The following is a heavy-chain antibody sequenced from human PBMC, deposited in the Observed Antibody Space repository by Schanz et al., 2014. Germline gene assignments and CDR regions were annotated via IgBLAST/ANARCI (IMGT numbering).Heavy chain of an antibody. CDR2: ISSASSTI. J-gene: IGHJ4*02. V-gene: IGHV3-48*01. Sequence: EVQLVESGGGLVQPGGSLRLSCAASGFTFSSYSMNWVRQAPGKGLEWVSYISSASSTINYADSVKGRFTISRDNAKNSLFLQMNSLRAEDTAVYYCARDRLAAQGIDSWGQGTLVTVSS. D-gene: IGHD6-6*01. CDR1: GFTFSSYS. CDR3: ARDRLAAQGIDS.